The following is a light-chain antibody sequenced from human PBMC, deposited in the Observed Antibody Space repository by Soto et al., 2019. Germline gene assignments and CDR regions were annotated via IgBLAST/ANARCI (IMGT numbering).Light chain of an antibody. CDR1: QSLSNSE. Sequence: EIVLTHSPGTLSLSPWERATLSCRASQSLSNSELAWYQQKPVQAPRLLIYGASSRATGIPDRFSGSGSGTDFTLTISSLEPEDFAVYYCQQRSNWPPRTFGQGTRLEIK. V-gene: IGKV3D-20*02. CDR3: QQRSNWPPRT. J-gene: IGKJ5*01. CDR2: GAS.